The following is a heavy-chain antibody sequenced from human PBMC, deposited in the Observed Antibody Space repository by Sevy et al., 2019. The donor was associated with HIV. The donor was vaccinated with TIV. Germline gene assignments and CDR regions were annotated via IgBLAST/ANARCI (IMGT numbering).Heavy chain of an antibody. D-gene: IGHD3-16*01. CDR2: ISYDGSNK. J-gene: IGHJ4*02. CDR1: GFTFSSYA. Sequence: GGSLRLSCAASGFTFSSYAMHWVRQAPGKGLEWVAVISYDGSNKYYADSVKGRFTISRDNSKNTLYLQMNSLRAEDTAVYYCARELLLGEYGFFDYWGQGTLVTVSS. CDR3: ARELLLGEYGFFDY. V-gene: IGHV3-30*04.